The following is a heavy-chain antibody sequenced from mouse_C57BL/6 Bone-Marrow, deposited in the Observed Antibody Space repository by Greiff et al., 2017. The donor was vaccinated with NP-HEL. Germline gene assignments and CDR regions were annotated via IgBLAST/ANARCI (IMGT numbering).Heavy chain of an antibody. CDR2: ISYDGSN. J-gene: IGHJ3*01. CDR3: ARDTHPPFAY. CDR1: GYSITSGYY. V-gene: IGHV3-6*01. Sequence: ESGPGLVKPSQSLSLTCSVTGYSITSGYYWNWIRQFPGNKLEWMGYISYDGSNNYNPSLKNRISITRDTSKNQFFLKLNSVTTEDTATYYCARDTHPPFAYWGQGTLVTVSA.